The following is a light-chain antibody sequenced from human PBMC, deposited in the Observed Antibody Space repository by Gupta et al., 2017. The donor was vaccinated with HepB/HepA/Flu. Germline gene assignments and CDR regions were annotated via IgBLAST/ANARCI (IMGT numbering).Light chain of an antibody. CDR3: SSYTNATTHV. J-gene: IGLJ1*01. CDR1: SGDVGCFTY. Sequence: QSALTQPPSASGSPGQSITISCTGTSGDVGCFTYVSWYQQRPGKAPKLIIYDVIQRPSGVSNRFSGSKSGNTASLIISGLQAEDEADYYCSSYTNATTHVFGTGTRVTVL. V-gene: IGLV2-14*03. CDR2: DVI.